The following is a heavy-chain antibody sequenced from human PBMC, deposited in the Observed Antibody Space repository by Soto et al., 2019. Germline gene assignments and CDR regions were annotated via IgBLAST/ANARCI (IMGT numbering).Heavy chain of an antibody. V-gene: IGHV3-48*03. D-gene: IGHD6-13*01. CDR2: ISSSGTTI. CDR3: VRFGGAAAGPGDY. J-gene: IGHJ4*02. Sequence: EVQLVESGGGLVQPGGSLRLSCVASEFTFSSYEMNWVRQAPGKGLEWVSYISSSGTTIYYTDSVKDRFTISRDNAKKSLYLQMNSLRAEDTAVYYCVRFGGAAAGPGDYWGQGTLVTVSS. CDR1: EFTFSSYE.